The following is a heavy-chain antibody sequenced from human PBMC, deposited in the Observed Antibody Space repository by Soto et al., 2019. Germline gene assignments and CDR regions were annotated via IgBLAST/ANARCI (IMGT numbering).Heavy chain of an antibody. CDR2: IWYDGSNK. CDR1: GFTFSSYG. CDR3: ARDIVVVPANYYYYGMDV. D-gene: IGHD2-2*01. Sequence: QVQLVESGGGVVQPGRSLRLSCAASGFTFSSYGMHWVRQAPGKGLEWVAAIWYDGSNKYYADSVKGRFTISRDNSKNTLYLQMNSLRAEDTAVYYCARDIVVVPANYYYYGMDVWGQGTTVTVSS. V-gene: IGHV3-33*01. J-gene: IGHJ6*02.